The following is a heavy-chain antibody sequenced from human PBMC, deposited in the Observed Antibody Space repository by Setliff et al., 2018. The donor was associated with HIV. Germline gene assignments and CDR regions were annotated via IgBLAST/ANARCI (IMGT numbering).Heavy chain of an antibody. D-gene: IGHD3-22*01. CDR3: ARGDSSGYYYVRVDAFDI. CDR1: GFTFSTFA. Sequence: GGSLRLACVASGFTFSTFAMHWVRQAPGKGLEWVSVISYDGSRIVYEDSVKGRFTISRDNAKNTLYLQMNSLRAEDTAVYYCARGDSSGYYYVRVDAFDIWGQGTMVTVSS. CDR2: ISYDGSRI. V-gene: IGHV3-30*07. J-gene: IGHJ3*02.